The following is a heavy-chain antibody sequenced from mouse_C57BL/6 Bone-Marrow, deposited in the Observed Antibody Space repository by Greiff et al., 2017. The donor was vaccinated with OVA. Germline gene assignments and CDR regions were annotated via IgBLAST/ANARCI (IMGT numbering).Heavy chain of an antibody. D-gene: IGHD1-1*01. Sequence: VKLQESGPGLVQPSQSLSITCTVSGFSLTSYGVHWVRQSPGKGLEWLGVIWRGGSTDYNAAFMSRLSITKDNSKSQVFFKMNSLQADDTAIYSCATSITTYWYFDVWGTGTTVTVSS. CDR2: IWRGGST. CDR3: ATSITTYWYFDV. CDR1: GFSLTSYG. J-gene: IGHJ1*03. V-gene: IGHV2-5*01.